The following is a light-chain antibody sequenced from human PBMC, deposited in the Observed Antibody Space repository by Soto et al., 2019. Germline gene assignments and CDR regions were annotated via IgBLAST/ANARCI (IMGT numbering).Light chain of an antibody. J-gene: IGKJ1*01. CDR1: QSVSSN. V-gene: IGKV3-15*01. CDR3: QQYNNWWT. Sequence: EIVMTQSPATLSVSPGERVTLSCRASQSVSSNLAWYQQKPGQAPRLLIYGASTRATGIPARFSGSGSGTEFTLTISSLQSEDCAVYYCQQYNNWWTFGQGTKVEIK. CDR2: GAS.